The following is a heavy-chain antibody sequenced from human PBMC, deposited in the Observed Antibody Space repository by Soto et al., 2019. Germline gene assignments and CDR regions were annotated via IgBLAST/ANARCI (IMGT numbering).Heavy chain of an antibody. V-gene: IGHV1-18*01. D-gene: IGHD2-15*01. J-gene: IGHJ6*02. Sequence: ASVKVSCKASGYTFTTCGSSWVRQSPGQGLEWMGWISTYNGDTNYAQKFQDRVTMTTDTSTNTVYMELRSLRSDDTAVYYCAREGVAPYYYYGMDVWGQGTTVTVSS. CDR3: AREGVAPYYYYGMDV. CDR2: ISTYNGDT. CDR1: GYTFTTCG.